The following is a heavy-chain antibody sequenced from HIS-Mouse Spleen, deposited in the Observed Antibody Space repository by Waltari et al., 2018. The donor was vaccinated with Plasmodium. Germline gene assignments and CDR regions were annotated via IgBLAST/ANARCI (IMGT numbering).Heavy chain of an antibody. J-gene: IGHJ4*02. CDR3: ARDKPSNYGYFDY. D-gene: IGHD4-4*01. Sequence: EVQLVESGGGLVKPGGSLRLSCAASGLPSSGYGMHWVRQAHGKGRGWVSRLNSDGRSTSYADSVKGRFTISRDNAKNTLYLQMNSLRAEDTAVYYCARDKPSNYGYFDYWGQGTLVTVSS. CDR1: GLPSSGYG. V-gene: IGHV3-74*01. CDR2: LNSDGRST.